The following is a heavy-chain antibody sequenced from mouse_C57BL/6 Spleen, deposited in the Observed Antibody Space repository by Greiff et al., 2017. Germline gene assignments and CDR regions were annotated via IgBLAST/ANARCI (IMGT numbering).Heavy chain of an antibody. CDR1: GYTFTSYD. V-gene: IGHV1-85*01. CDR3: ARRGYYGRSPFAY. Sequence: QVQLQQSGPELVKPGASVKLSCKASGYTFTSYDINWVKQRPGQGLEWIGWIYPRDGSTKYNEKFKGKATLTVDTSSSTAYMELHSLTSEDSAVYVCARRGYYGRSPFAYWGQGTLVTVSA. J-gene: IGHJ3*01. CDR2: IYPRDGST. D-gene: IGHD1-1*01.